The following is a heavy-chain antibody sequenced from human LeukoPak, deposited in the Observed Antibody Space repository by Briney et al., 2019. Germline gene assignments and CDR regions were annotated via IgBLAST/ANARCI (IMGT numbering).Heavy chain of an antibody. V-gene: IGHV1-46*01. CDR3: ARVKSYYYDTSDKDAFDI. CDR2: INPRGGST. J-gene: IGHJ3*02. D-gene: IGHD3-22*01. Sequence: GASVKVSCEASGYTFTSHFMHWVRQAPGQGLEWMGIINPRGGSTSYTQKFQGRVTMTRDTSTSTVYMELSSLRSEDTAVYYCARVKSYYYDTSDKDAFDIWGQGTMVTVSS. CDR1: GYTFTSHF.